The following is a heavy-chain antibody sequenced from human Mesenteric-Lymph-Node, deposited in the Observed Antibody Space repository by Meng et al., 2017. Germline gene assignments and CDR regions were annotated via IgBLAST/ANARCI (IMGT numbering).Heavy chain of an antibody. Sequence: SETLSLTCAVYGGSFSGYHWGWIRQPPGKGLEWIGSIHQSGSTFYSASLKSRVAISVDTAKNQFSLKLTSVTAADTAVYYCARVASSALGFAAFDIWGQGTLVTVSS. J-gene: IGHJ3*02. CDR1: GGSFSGYH. D-gene: IGHD6-19*01. CDR2: IHQSGST. CDR3: ARVASSALGFAAFDI. V-gene: IGHV4-38-2*01.